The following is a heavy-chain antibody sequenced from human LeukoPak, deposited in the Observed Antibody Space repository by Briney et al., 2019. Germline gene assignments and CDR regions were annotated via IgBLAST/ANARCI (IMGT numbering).Heavy chain of an antibody. Sequence: SETLSLTCTVSGVSISSSSYYWGWIRQPPGKGLEWIGSIYYSGSTYYNPSLKSRVTISVDTSKNQFSLKLSSVTAADTAVYYCASLATGIVVVTYYFDYWGQGTLVTVSS. J-gene: IGHJ4*02. CDR1: GVSISSSSYY. D-gene: IGHD3-22*01. CDR2: IYYSGST. CDR3: ASLATGIVVVTYYFDY. V-gene: IGHV4-39*01.